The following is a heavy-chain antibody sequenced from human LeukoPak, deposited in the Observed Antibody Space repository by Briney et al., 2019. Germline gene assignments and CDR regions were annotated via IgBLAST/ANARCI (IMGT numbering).Heavy chain of an antibody. CDR2: IYYSGST. CDR3: ARGSYDILTGYPY. V-gene: IGHV4-30-4*01. Sequence: SETLSLTCTVSGGSISSGDYHWSWIRQPPGKGLEWIGYIYYSGSTYYNPSLKSRVTISVDTSKNQFSLKLSSVTAADTAVYYCARGSYDILTGYPYWGQGTLVTVSS. CDR1: GGSISSGDYH. D-gene: IGHD3-9*01. J-gene: IGHJ4*02.